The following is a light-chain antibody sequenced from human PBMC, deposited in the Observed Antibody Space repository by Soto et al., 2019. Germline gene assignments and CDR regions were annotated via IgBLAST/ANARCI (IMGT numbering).Light chain of an antibody. CDR1: SSDFGGYNY. J-gene: IGLJ1*01. CDR3: SSYAGSNNLGV. CDR2: EVS. V-gene: IGLV2-8*01. Sequence: QSVLTQPPSASGSPGQSVTISCTGTSSDFGGYNYVSWYQQHPGKAPKHMIYEVSKRPSGVPDRFSGSKSGNTASLTVSVLQAEDEADYYCSSYAGSNNLGVFGTGTKVTVL.